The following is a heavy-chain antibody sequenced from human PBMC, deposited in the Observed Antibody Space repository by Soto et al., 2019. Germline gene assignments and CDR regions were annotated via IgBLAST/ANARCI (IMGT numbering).Heavy chain of an antibody. V-gene: IGHV3-49*03. CDR3: NYDFWSGYRHDN. CDR2: IRSKAYGGTT. D-gene: IGHD3-3*01. Sequence: GGSLRLSCTASGFTFGDYAMSWFRQAPGKGLEWVGFIRSKAYGGTTEYAASVKGRFTISRDDSKSIAYLQMNSLKTEDTAVYYCNYDFWSGYRHDNWGQGTLVTVSS. CDR1: GFTFGDYA. J-gene: IGHJ4*02.